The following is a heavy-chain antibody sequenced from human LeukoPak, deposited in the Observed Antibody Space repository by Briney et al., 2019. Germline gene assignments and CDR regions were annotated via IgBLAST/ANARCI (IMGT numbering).Heavy chain of an antibody. CDR1: GYSFTDYY. V-gene: IGHV1-2*02. Sequence: ASVKVSCKTSGYSFTDYYIHWVRQAPGQGLEWMGWINTKSGRTSSARKFQGRVTMTRDPSVTTVYMDLAWLTSDDTAIYFCARADFIDAGPYLIGPWGQGTLVTVSS. J-gene: IGHJ5*02. CDR3: ARADFIDAGPYLIGP. D-gene: IGHD3-3*01. CDR2: INTKSGRT.